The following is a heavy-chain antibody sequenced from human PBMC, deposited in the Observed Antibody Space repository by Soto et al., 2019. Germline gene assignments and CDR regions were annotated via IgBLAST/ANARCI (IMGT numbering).Heavy chain of an antibody. CDR3: ATVDRPVSGVGWFDP. V-gene: IGHV1-69*01. CDR2: LIPVSGTA. Sequence: QVHLEQSGAEVKKPGSSMKVSCKFSGGTFSSYVIIWVRQAPRQGLEWTGELIPVSGTAHYAQKFHGRVTISADAATNTAYKEVSSVRFDDTAVYYCATVDRPVSGVGWFDPWGQGTLVTVSS. D-gene: IGHD3-10*02. CDR1: GGTFSSYV. J-gene: IGHJ5*02.